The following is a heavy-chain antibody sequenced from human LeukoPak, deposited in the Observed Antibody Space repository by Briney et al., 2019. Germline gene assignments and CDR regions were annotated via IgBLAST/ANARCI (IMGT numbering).Heavy chain of an antibody. V-gene: IGHV3-7*01. CDR1: GFTFSSYW. J-gene: IGHJ5*02. Sequence: GGSLRLSCAASGFTFSSYWMSWVRQAPGKGLEWVANIKQDGSEKYYVDSVKGRFTISRDNAKNSLYLQINSLRAEDTAVYYCARGLRYCSSTSCSHNWFDPWGQGTLVTVSS. D-gene: IGHD2-2*01. CDR2: IKQDGSEK. CDR3: ARGLRYCSSTSCSHNWFDP.